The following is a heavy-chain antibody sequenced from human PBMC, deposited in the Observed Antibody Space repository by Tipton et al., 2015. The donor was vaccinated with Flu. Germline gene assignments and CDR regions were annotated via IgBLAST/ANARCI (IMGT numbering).Heavy chain of an antibody. CDR1: EFTLSDHY. D-gene: IGHD7-27*01. J-gene: IGHJ4*02. V-gene: IGHV3-11*04. Sequence: SLRLSCAASEFTLSDHYMSWIRQAPGKGLEWVSSISDSGNTIYYADSVKGRFTISRDNAKNSQYLQMNSLRAEDTAVYFCASLTGDDYWGQGNLVTVSS. CDR3: ASLTGDDY. CDR2: ISDSGNTI.